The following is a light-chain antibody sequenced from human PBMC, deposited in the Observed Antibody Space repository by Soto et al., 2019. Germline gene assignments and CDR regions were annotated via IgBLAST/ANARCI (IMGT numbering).Light chain of an antibody. J-gene: IGKJ2*01. V-gene: IGKV3-15*01. CDR2: GAP. Sequence: SPGALSLSKRERATLSCRASQSVSSKLAWYQQKPGQAPRLLIYGAPTRATGIPARFSGSGSGTEFTLIICSLQSEDSAVYYCPQYNSLLWPFG. CDR3: PQYNSLLWP. CDR1: QSVSSK.